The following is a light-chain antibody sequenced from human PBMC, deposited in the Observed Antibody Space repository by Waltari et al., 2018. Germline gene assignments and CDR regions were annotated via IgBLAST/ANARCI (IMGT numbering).Light chain of an antibody. Sequence: QSVLTQPPSVSGTPGQGVTIPCSGSSSNIGTHYVYWYQPPPRTAPTLLIFRNEPGPSGVPDRFSASKSGTSASLAISGLRSEDEADYYCAAWDDGLSGPVFGGGTKLTVL. CDR1: SSNIGTHY. V-gene: IGLV1-47*01. CDR2: RNE. J-gene: IGLJ3*02. CDR3: AAWDDGLSGPV.